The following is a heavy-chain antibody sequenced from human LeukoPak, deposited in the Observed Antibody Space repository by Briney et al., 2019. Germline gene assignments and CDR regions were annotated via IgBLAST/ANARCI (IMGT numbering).Heavy chain of an antibody. Sequence: GESLQFSCKASGYTCTNYRIGWVRQMPGQGLEWMGIIYPGDSDTKYSPSFQGQVTISADKSINTVYLQWRSLKASDTAMYYCARHAYYSPSSKYGFNPLGQRSLVTVSS. D-gene: IGHD6-6*01. CDR1: GYTCTNYR. CDR3: ARHAYYSPSSKYGFNP. CDR2: IYPGDSDT. J-gene: IGHJ5*02. V-gene: IGHV5-51*01.